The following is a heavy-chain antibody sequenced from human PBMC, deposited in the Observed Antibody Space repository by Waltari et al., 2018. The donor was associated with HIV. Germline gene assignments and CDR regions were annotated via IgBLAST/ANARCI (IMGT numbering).Heavy chain of an antibody. CDR2: NYSDGST. CDR1: GFLVSSNY. J-gene: IGHJ6*02. V-gene: IGHV3-66*01. CDR3: ARDPAAGRVNGPYYYGLDV. Sequence: EVQLVESGGGSVQTGKSLSLSCAASGFLVSSNYMSLVRQAPGKGVFFFSVNYSDGSTNYADAVECRFTISREKSTNALYLQMSSLKVEDTAVYYCARDPAAGRVNGPYYYGLDVWGRGTTVTVSS. D-gene: IGHD2-8*01.